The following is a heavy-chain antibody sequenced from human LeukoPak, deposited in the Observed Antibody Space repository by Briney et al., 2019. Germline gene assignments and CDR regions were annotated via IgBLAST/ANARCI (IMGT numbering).Heavy chain of an antibody. CDR2: ISSSSSYI. J-gene: IGHJ4*02. CDR1: GFTFSSCS. D-gene: IGHD6-19*01. V-gene: IGHV3-21*01. CDR3: ARDLNTGYSSGWYIDY. Sequence: GGSLRLSCAASGFTFSSCSMNWVRQAPGKGLEWVSSISSSSSYIYYADSVKGRFTISRDNAKNSLYLQMNSLRAEDTAVYYCARDLNTGYSSGWYIDYWGQGTLVTVSS.